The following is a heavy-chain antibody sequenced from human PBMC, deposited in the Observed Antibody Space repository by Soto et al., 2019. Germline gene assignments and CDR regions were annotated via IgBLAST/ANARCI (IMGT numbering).Heavy chain of an antibody. J-gene: IGHJ6*02. V-gene: IGHV4-30-4*01. D-gene: IGHD4-17*01. CDR2: IHYSGST. CDR1: GGSISSGDYY. CDR3: ARVQGYGDYYYYYYGMDV. Sequence: SETLSLTCTVSGGSISSGDYYWSWIRQPPGKGLEWIGYIHYSGSTYYNPSLKSRVTISVDTSKNQFSLKLSSVTAADTAVYYCARVQGYGDYYYYYYGMDVWGQGTTVTVSS.